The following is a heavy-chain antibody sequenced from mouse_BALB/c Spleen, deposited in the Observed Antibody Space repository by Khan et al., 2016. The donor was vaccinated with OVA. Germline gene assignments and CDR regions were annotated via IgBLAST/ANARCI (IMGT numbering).Heavy chain of an antibody. V-gene: IGHV1-5*01. D-gene: IGHD1-3*01. Sequence: EVQLQESGTVLARPGASVKMSCKASGYSFTSYLIHWVKQRPGQGLEWIGDIYPGNSDTTYNQKFKDKAKLTEGTSANTAYMELSSRTNEDAAVYYGARGGYSSFAYWGQGTLVTVSA. CDR1: GYSFTSYL. J-gene: IGHJ3*01. CDR2: IYPGNSDT. CDR3: ARGGYSSFAY.